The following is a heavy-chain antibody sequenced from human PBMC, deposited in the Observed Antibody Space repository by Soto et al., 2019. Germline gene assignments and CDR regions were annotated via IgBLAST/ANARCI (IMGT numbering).Heavy chain of an antibody. Sequence: VQLVESGGGLVQPGRSLRLSCAASGFTFDDYAMHWVRQVPGKGLEWVSGINRNSGSIGYADSVKGRFAISRDNAKNSLHLQMNSLRAEDTAFYYCVKDESINWYSGHFRHWGQGTLVTVSS. V-gene: IGHV3-9*01. J-gene: IGHJ1*01. D-gene: IGHD6-13*01. CDR3: VKDESINWYSGHFRH. CDR2: INRNSGSI. CDR1: GFTFDDYA.